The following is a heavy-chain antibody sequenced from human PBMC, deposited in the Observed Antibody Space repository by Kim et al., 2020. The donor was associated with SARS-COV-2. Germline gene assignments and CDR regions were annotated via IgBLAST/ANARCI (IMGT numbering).Heavy chain of an antibody. CDR1: GGSISSSNW. Sequence: SETLSLTCAVSGGSISSSNWWSWVRQPPGKGLEWIGEIYHSGSTNYNPSLKSRVTISVDKSKNQISLKLSSVTAADTAVYYCARDLEYSYGFDYWGQGTLVTVSS. D-gene: IGHD5-18*01. J-gene: IGHJ4*02. CDR3: ARDLEYSYGFDY. CDR2: IYHSGST. V-gene: IGHV4-4*02.